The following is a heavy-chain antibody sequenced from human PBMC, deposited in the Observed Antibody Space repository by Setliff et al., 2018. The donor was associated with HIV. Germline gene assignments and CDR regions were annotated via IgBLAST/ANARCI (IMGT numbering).Heavy chain of an antibody. CDR3: ARHLGYASPHDTFDI. J-gene: IGHJ3*02. V-gene: IGHV4-59*08. D-gene: IGHD2-2*01. CDR1: GDSISRYY. Sequence: SETLSLTCTVSGDSISRYYWSWIRQPPGKGLEWIGYIYTSGSTMHNPSLKSRVSISIDKSKKQFSLKVTSVTATDTAVYYCARHLGYASPHDTFDIWGQGTMVTVSS. CDR2: IYTSGST.